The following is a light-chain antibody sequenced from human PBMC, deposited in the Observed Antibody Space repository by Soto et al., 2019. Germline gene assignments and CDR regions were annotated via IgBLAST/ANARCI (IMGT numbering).Light chain of an antibody. CDR2: EIS. Sequence: SVLTRPPSPSGAPGQSVAISCTGNSSDVGGYNYVSWYQQHPGKAPKLMIYEISKRPSGVPDRFSGSKSGNTASLTVSGLQAEDEADYYCSSYAGTHIVFGTGTKVTVL. CDR1: SSDVGGYNY. CDR3: SSYAGTHIV. J-gene: IGLJ1*01. V-gene: IGLV2-8*01.